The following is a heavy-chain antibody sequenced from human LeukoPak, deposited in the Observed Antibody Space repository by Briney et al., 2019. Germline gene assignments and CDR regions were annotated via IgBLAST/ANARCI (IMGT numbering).Heavy chain of an antibody. CDR2: ISASNGNT. D-gene: IGHD2-15*01. J-gene: IGHJ4*02. CDR3: ARDCSYSGGIYYFDC. V-gene: IGHV1-18*01. Sequence: ASVKVSCKASGYRFTSYGFSWVRQAPGQGLEWMGWISASNGNTKYAQKFQGRLNMTTDTTTSTAYMELRSLRSDDTGFYYCARDCSYSGGIYYFDCWGQGTLVTVSS. CDR1: GYRFTSYG.